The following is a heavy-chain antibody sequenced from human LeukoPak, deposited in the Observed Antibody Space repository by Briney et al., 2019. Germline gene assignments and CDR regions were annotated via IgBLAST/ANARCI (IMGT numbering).Heavy chain of an antibody. CDR3: ARGGRIVVVPAAIGAFDI. Sequence: ASVKVSCKASGYTLTSYGISWVRQAPGQGLEWMGWISAYNGNTNYAQKLQGRITMTTDTSTSTAYMELRSLRSDDTAVYYCARGGRIVVVPAAIGAFDIWGQGTMVTVSS. D-gene: IGHD2-2*02. CDR1: GYTLTSYG. V-gene: IGHV1-18*04. CDR2: ISAYNGNT. J-gene: IGHJ3*02.